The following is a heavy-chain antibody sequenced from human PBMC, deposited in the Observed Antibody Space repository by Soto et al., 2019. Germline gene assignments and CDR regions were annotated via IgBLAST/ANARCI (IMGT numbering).Heavy chain of an antibody. D-gene: IGHD3-3*01. Sequence: SETLSLTCTVSGGSMSSYYWTWIRQPAGKGLEWIGRVYSSGGTHYSPSLKSRVTISLDTSKNQFSLRLLSVTDADTAVYFCARGQRFSDWFDPWGQGTLVT. CDR3: ARGQRFSDWFDP. V-gene: IGHV4-4*07. CDR1: GGSMSSYY. CDR2: VYSSGGT. J-gene: IGHJ5*02.